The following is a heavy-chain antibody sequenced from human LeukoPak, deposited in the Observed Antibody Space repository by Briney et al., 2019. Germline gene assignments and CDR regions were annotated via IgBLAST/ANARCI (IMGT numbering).Heavy chain of an antibody. Sequence: PGRSLRLSCAASGFTFSSYGMHWVRQAPGKGLEWVAVIWYDGSNKYYADSVKGRFTISRDNSKNTLYLQMNSLRAEDTAVYYCGKRGTYYYDSSGYYYLDYWGQGTLVTVSS. D-gene: IGHD3-22*01. CDR3: GKRGTYYYDSSGYYYLDY. J-gene: IGHJ4*02. CDR1: GFTFSSYG. V-gene: IGHV3-33*06. CDR2: IWYDGSNK.